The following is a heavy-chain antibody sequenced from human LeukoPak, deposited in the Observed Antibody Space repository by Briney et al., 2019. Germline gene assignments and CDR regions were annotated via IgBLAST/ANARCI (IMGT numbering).Heavy chain of an antibody. CDR3: ALVALATTYYFDY. Sequence: ASVKVSCKASGYTFTSYGISWVRQAPGQGLEWMGWINPNSGGTNYAQKFQGRVTMTRDTSISTAYMELSRLRSDDTAVYYCALVALATTYYFDYWGQGTLVTVSS. V-gene: IGHV1-2*02. CDR1: GYTFTSYG. J-gene: IGHJ4*02. D-gene: IGHD1-26*01. CDR2: INPNSGGT.